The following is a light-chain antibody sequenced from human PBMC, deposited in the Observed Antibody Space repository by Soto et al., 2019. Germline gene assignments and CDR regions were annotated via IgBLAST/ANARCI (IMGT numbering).Light chain of an antibody. CDR3: QSYDNSLSAHVV. Sequence: QSVLTQPPSVSGAPGQRVTISCTGSSSNIGANYDVHWYQQIPGTAPKLLVFGNSNRPSGVPDRFSGSKSGTSASLAITGLQAEDEADYYCQSYDNSLSAHVVFGGGTQLTVL. V-gene: IGLV1-40*01. CDR1: SSNIGANYD. J-gene: IGLJ2*01. CDR2: GNS.